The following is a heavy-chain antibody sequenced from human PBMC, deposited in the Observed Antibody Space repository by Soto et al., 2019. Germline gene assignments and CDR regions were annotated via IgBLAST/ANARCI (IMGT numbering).Heavy chain of an antibody. Sequence: QVQLQQWGAGLLKLSETLSLTCAVYGGSFSDYYWSWIRQPPGKGLEWIGEINHSGSTNYNPSLKSRVTISVDTSKNQFSLKLNSVTAADTAVYHCARALGYTYGHLPIDYWGQGTLVTVSS. V-gene: IGHV4-34*01. J-gene: IGHJ4*02. CDR1: GGSFSDYY. D-gene: IGHD5-18*01. CDR2: INHSGST. CDR3: ARALGYTYGHLPIDY.